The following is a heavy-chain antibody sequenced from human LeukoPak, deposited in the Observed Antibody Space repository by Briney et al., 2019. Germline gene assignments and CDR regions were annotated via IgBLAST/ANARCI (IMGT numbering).Heavy chain of an antibody. CDR2: IYYSGST. J-gene: IGHJ4*02. Sequence: SETLSLTCTVSGGSISSYYWSWIRQPPGKGLEWIGYIYYSGSTNYNPSLKSRVTISVETSKNQFSLKLSSVTAADTAVYYCARGVMATILTPFDYWGQGTLVTVSS. D-gene: IGHD5-24*01. CDR1: GGSISSYY. V-gene: IGHV4-59*01. CDR3: ARGVMATILTPFDY.